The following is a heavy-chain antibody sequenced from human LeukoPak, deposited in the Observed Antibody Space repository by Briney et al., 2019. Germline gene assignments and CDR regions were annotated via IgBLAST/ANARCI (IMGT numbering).Heavy chain of an antibody. Sequence: GGSLRLSCTASGFTFGDYAMSWFRQAPGKGLEWVGFIRSKAYGGTTEYAASVKGRFTISRDDSKSIAYLQMNSLKTEDTAVYYCTRGTGSSWRHFDYWGQGTLVTVSS. CDR1: GFTFGDYA. D-gene: IGHD6-13*01. V-gene: IGHV3-49*03. CDR2: IRSKAYGGTT. CDR3: TRGTGSSWRHFDY. J-gene: IGHJ4*02.